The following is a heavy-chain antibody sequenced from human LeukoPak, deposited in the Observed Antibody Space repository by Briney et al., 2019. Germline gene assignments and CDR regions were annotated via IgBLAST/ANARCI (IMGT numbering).Heavy chain of an antibody. D-gene: IGHD3-16*01. CDR3: ARDAITYYRGSNNWFDP. Sequence: GASVKVSCKASGYTFTSYDITWVRQATGQGLEWMGWMNPNSGNTGYAQKFQGRITMTRNTSISTAYMELSSLRSEDTAVYYCARDAITYYRGSNNWFDPWGQGTLVIVSS. J-gene: IGHJ5*02. V-gene: IGHV1-8*01. CDR2: MNPNSGNT. CDR1: GYTFTSYD.